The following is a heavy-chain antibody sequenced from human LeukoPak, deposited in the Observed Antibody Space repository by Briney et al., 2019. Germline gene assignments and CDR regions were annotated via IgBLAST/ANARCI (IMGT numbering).Heavy chain of an antibody. Sequence: NHGESLKISCKTSGYSFTSYWIGWVRQMPGKGLEWMGIIYPSDSDTRYSPSFQGQVTISADRSITTAYLQWSSLKASDTAIYYCARRLKISQGGTTDYWGQGTLVTVSS. CDR1: GYSFTSYW. CDR3: ARRLKISQGGTTDY. V-gene: IGHV5-51*01. CDR2: IYPSDSDT. D-gene: IGHD1-1*01. J-gene: IGHJ4*02.